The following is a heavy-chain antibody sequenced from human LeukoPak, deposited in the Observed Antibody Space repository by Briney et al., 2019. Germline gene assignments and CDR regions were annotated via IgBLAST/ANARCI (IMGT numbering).Heavy chain of an antibody. CDR1: GGSFSGYY. D-gene: IGHD3-22*01. Sequence: SETLSLTCAVFGGSFSGYYWSWIRQPPGKGLEWIGEINHSGSTNYNPSLKSRVTISVDTSKNQFSLKLSSVTAADTAVYYCARGRVEVVVITRPLDYWGQGTLVTVSS. V-gene: IGHV4-34*01. CDR3: ARGRVEVVVITRPLDY. CDR2: INHSGST. J-gene: IGHJ4*02.